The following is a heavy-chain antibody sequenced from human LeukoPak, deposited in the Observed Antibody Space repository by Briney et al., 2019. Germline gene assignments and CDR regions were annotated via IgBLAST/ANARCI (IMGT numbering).Heavy chain of an antibody. CDR2: IYYTGNT. CDR3: ARQARYSSGWSKGVAFDI. CDR1: GGSISNYY. J-gene: IGHJ3*02. Sequence: SETLSLTCTVSGGSISNYYWNWIRQPPGKGLEWIGYIYYTGNTNYSPSLKSRVTISVDTSKNQFSLKLSSVTAADTAVYYCARQARYSSGWSKGVAFDIWGQGTMVTVSS. V-gene: IGHV4-59*08. D-gene: IGHD6-19*01.